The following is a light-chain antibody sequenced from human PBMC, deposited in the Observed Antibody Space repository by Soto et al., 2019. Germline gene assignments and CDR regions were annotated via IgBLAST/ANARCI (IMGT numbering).Light chain of an antibody. CDR3: CLYIGATTYV. V-gene: IGLV2-14*01. CDR2: EVS. J-gene: IGLJ1*01. Sequence: QSVLTQPASVSGSPGQSITISCTRTSSDVGGYNYVSWYQQHPGKAPKLMIYEVSNRPSGVSNRFSGSKSGNTASLTISGLQAEDEADYYCCLYIGATTYVFGTGTKVTVL. CDR1: SSDVGGYNY.